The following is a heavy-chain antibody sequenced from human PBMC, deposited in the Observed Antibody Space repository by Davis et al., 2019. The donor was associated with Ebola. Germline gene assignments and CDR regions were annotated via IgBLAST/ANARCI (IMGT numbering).Heavy chain of an antibody. CDR2: IYHSGST. D-gene: IGHD3-22*01. CDR3: ARDPYYYDSSGYWVDY. J-gene: IGHJ4*02. CDR1: GGSFSGYY. Sequence: SETLSLTCAVYGGSFSGYYWSWVRQPPGKGLEWIGEIYHSGSTNYNPSLKSRVTISVDKSKNQFSLKLSSVTAADTAVYYCARDPYYYDSSGYWVDYWGQGTLVTVSS. V-gene: IGHV4-34*01.